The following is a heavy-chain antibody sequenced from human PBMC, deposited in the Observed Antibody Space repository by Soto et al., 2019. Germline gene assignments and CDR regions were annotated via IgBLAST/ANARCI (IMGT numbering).Heavy chain of an antibody. CDR2: IYYSGST. CDR1: GGSISSSSYY. CDR3: ARTILYCSSTSCYPAWFDP. J-gene: IGHJ5*02. D-gene: IGHD2-2*01. Sequence: PSETLSLTCTVSGGSISSSSYYWGWIRQPPGKGLEWIGSIYYSGSTYYNPSLKSRVTISVDTSKNQFSLKLSSVTAADTAVYYCARTILYCSSTSCYPAWFDPWGQGTLVNVSS. V-gene: IGHV4-39*01.